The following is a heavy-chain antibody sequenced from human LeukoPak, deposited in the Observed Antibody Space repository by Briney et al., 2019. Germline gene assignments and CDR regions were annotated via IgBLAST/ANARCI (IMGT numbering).Heavy chain of an antibody. CDR2: IYHSGST. Sequence: PSETLSLTCTVSNYSISSGYYWGWIRQPPGKGLEWIGSIYHSGSTYDNPSLKSRVIISVDTSKNQFSLNLSSVTAADTADYYCARAQGNGLIDFWGQGTLVTVSS. CDR1: NYSISSGYY. J-gene: IGHJ4*02. V-gene: IGHV4-38-2*02. D-gene: IGHD3/OR15-3a*01. CDR3: ARAQGNGLIDF.